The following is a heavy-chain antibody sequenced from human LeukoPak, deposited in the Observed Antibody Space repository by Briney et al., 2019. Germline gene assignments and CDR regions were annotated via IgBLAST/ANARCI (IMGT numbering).Heavy chain of an antibody. J-gene: IGHJ4*02. V-gene: IGHV1-3*01. CDR2: INVDTGNT. Sequence: GASVKVSCKVSGYTLTELSMHRVRQAPGKGLEWMGWINVDTGNTKFSQNFQDRVTITRDTSASTAYMELSSLRFEDTAVYYCARGRAYSGYDPQDYWGQGTRSPSPQ. CDR1: GYTLTELS. CDR3: ARGRAYSGYDPQDY. D-gene: IGHD5-12*01.